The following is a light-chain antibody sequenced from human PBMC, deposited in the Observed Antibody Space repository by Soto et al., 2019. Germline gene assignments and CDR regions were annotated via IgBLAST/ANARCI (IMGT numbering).Light chain of an antibody. V-gene: IGKV1-39*01. J-gene: IGKJ5*01. Sequence: DIQMTQSPSSLSASVGDRVTITCRASQSISNFLNWYQQKPGKAPHLIIVAASSLQSGVPSRFRGSGSGADFTLTINSLQPEDFATYYCQQSYKTPITFGQGTRLEIK. CDR3: QQSYKTPIT. CDR2: AAS. CDR1: QSISNF.